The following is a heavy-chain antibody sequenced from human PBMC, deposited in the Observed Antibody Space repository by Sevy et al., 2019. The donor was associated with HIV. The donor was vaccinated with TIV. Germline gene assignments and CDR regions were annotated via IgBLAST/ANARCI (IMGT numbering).Heavy chain of an antibody. V-gene: IGHV3-30*04. J-gene: IGHJ4*02. Sequence: GGSLRLSCEASGFSFRRYAMHWVRQAPGKGLEWLTVISYDGRNEYYVDSVKGRFTISRDKSKNTLYLQMNSLRREDTAIYYCARDGGGDYFDYWGQGTLVTVSS. D-gene: IGHD3-10*01. CDR3: ARDGGGDYFDY. CDR2: ISYDGRNE. CDR1: GFSFRRYA.